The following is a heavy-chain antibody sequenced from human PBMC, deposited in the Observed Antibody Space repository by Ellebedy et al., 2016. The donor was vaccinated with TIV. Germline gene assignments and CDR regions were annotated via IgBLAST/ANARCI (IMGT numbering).Heavy chain of an antibody. D-gene: IGHD2-15*01. CDR2: IFHNGVT. Sequence: SETLSLTXAVSGASIRTTESRWSSVRPTPGTGLEWIGEIFHNGVTKYNPSLRKRVTISVDKSRSQLSLRLNSVTAADTAVYYCAKAAAYCLEYWGQGTLVTVSS. V-gene: IGHV4-4*02. J-gene: IGHJ4*02. CDR1: GASIRTTESR. CDR3: AKAAAYCLEY.